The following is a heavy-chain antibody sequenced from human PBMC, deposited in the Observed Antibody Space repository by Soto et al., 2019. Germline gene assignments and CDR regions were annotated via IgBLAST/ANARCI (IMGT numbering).Heavy chain of an antibody. CDR2: IKSKTDGGTT. D-gene: IGHD3-22*01. CDR3: TMYTYYYASSGDY. J-gene: IGHJ4*02. Sequence: GGSLRLSWAASGFTFRNAWMSWVRQAPGKGLEWVGRIKSKTDGGTTDYAAPVKGRFTISRDDSKNTLYLQMNSLKTEDTAMYYCTMYTYYYASSGDYWGPGPLVTVS. CDR1: GFTFRNAW. V-gene: IGHV3-15*01.